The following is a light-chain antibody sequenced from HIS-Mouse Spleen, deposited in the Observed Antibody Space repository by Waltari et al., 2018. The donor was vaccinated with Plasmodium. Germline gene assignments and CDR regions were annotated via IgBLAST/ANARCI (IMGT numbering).Light chain of an antibody. CDR1: QDISNY. J-gene: IGKJ5*01. CDR2: DAS. Sequence: DIQMTQSPSSLSASVGDRVTITCQASQDISNYLNWYQQKPGKTPKRLFYDASNLETGVPSRFSESGSGTDFTFTISSLQPEDIATYYCQQYDNLPTFGQGTRLEIK. V-gene: IGKV1-33*01. CDR3: QQYDNLPT.